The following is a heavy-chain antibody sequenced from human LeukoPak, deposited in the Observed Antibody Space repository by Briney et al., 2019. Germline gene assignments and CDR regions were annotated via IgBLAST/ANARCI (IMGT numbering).Heavy chain of an antibody. Sequence: SETLSLTCTVSGGSISSSSYYWGWIRQPPGKGLEWIGSIYYSGSTYYNPSLKSRVTISVDTSKNQFSLKLSSVTAADTAVYYCARDSPGYYYGMDVWGQGTTVTVSS. V-gene: IGHV4-39*02. CDR1: GGSISSSSYY. CDR3: ARDSPGYYYGMDV. J-gene: IGHJ6*02. CDR2: IYYSGST.